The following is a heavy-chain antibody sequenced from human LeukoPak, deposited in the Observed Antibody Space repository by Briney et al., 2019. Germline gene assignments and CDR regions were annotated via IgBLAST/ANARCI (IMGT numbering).Heavy chain of an antibody. V-gene: IGHV3-74*01. CDR3: ARDLGGAADN. CDR1: GXTFSTYW. D-gene: IGHD3-16*01. J-gene: IGHJ4*02. CDR2: VNTDESST. Sequence: GGSLRLSCAASGXTFSTYWMHWVRQAPGKGRVWVSRVNTDESSTIYADSVRGRFTISRGNARNTLYLQMNSLRAEDTAVYYCARDLGGAADNWGQGTLVTVSS.